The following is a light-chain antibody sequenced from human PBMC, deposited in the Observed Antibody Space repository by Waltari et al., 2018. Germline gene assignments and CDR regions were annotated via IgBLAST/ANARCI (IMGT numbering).Light chain of an antibody. CDR1: QGISSY. Sequence: GDRVTITCRASQGISSYLAWYQQQPGEAPKLLISAASTLQSGVPSRFSGSGSGTEFTLTISSLQPEDFATYCCQQLNSFPYTFGQGTKLDIK. J-gene: IGKJ2*01. V-gene: IGKV1-9*01. CDR3: QQLNSFPYT. CDR2: AAS.